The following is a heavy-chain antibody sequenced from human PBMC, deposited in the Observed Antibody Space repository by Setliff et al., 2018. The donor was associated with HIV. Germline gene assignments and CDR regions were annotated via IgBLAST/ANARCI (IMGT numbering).Heavy chain of an antibody. CDR2: ISANGIST. V-gene: IGHV3-23*01. D-gene: IGHD1-26*01. Sequence: GGSLRLSCAASGFTFSSHAMSWVRQAPGKGLEWLSGISANGISTYYADSVKGRLTISRDNAKNALYLFMHSLRAEDTAVYYCSTFRLNGGYYYGTAYWGQGTLVTVSS. J-gene: IGHJ4*02. CDR3: STFRLNGGYYYGTAY. CDR1: GFTFSSHA.